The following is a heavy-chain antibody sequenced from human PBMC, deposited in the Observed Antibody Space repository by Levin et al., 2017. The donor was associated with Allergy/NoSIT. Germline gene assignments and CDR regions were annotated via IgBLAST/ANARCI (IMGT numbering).Heavy chain of an antibody. CDR2: ISSSSSSTI. CDR1: GFNLSTYS. D-gene: IGHD5-18*01. Sequence: GASVKVSCVASGFNLSTYSMNWVRQAPGKGLEWVSDISSSSSSTIYYADSVKGRFIVSRDNAKNSLYLQMNSLRAEDTAVYYCARDLNTPWRNGFSFGYGYYHYMDVWGKGTTVTVSS. J-gene: IGHJ6*03. V-gene: IGHV3-48*01. CDR3: ARDLNTPWRNGFSFGYGYYHYMDV.